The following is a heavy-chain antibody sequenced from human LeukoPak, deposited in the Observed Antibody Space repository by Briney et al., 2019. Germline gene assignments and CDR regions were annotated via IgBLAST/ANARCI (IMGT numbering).Heavy chain of an antibody. V-gene: IGHV3-66*02. CDR3: ARMMYGVIAEYYFDY. CDR2: IYSGGST. J-gene: IGHJ4*02. Sequence: GGSLRLSCAASGFTVSSNYMSWVRQAPGKGLEWGSVIYSGGSTYYADSVKGRFTISRDNSKNTLYLQMNSLRAEDTAVYYCARMMYGVIAEYYFDYWGQGTLVTVSS. D-gene: IGHD3-16*02. CDR1: GFTVSSNY.